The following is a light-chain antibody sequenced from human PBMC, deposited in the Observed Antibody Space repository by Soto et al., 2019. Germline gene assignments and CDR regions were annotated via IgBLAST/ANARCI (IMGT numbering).Light chain of an antibody. J-gene: IGKJ2*01. V-gene: IGKV1-5*01. CDR3: QQYNSYSGT. CDR1: QSISSW. Sequence: DSQMTHSPSTLSASVGDRVTITCRASQSISSWLAWYQQKPGKAPKLLIYDASSLESGVPSRFSGSGSGTEFTLTISSLQPDDFATYYCQQYNSYSGTFGQGTKVDIK. CDR2: DAS.